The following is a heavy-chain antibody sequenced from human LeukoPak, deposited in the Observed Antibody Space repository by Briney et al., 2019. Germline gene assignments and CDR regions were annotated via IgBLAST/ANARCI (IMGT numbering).Heavy chain of an antibody. CDR2: IFYTGNT. V-gene: IGHV4-59*08. CDR3: ARHPFSDGFDI. Sequence: PSETLSLTCTVSGGSISTFYWGWIRQPPGKGLEWIAYIFYTGNTNYNPSLKGRVTISVDTSKNQFSLKLNSVTAADTAVYYCARHPFSDGFDIWGQGTMVTVSS. J-gene: IGHJ3*02. CDR1: GGSISTFY.